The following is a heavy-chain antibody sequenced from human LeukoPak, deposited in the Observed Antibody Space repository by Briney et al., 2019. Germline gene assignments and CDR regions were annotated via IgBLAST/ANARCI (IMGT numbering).Heavy chain of an antibody. Sequence: GGSLRLSCVASGFTLEDYGMSWVRQAPGKGLEWVSYISSSDITIYYADSVKGRFTISRDNAKNSLYLQMNSLRADDTAVYYCARSIQFWKYWGQGTLVTVSS. CDR2: ISSSDITI. V-gene: IGHV3-11*01. J-gene: IGHJ4*02. D-gene: IGHD3-3*01. CDR1: GFTLEDYG. CDR3: ARSIQFWKY.